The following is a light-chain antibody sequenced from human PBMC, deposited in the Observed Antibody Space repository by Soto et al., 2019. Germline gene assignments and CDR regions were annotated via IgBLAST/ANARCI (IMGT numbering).Light chain of an antibody. CDR2: GAS. V-gene: IGKV1-5*01. CDR1: QSISTS. J-gene: IGKJ1*01. CDR3: HQYNSYWT. Sequence: DIQMTQSPSTLSASVGDRVTITCRATQSISTSLAWYQQKPGKAPNLLISGASNLESGVPSRFSGSGSGTEFTLTISSLQPDDFATYYCHQYNSYWTFGQGTKVDIK.